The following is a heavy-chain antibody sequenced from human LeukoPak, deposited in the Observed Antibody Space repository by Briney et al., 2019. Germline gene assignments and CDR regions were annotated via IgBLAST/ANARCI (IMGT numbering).Heavy chain of an antibody. CDR2: VNPNAGST. J-gene: IGHJ4*02. CDR3: ARAYYYDSSGYYPGGDY. Sequence: GASVKVSCKASGYTFSNYFMYWVRQAPGQGLEWMGIVNPNAGSTSYAQKFQGRVTMTRDTSTSTVYMELNRLRSEDTAVYYCARAYYYDSSGYYPGGDYWGQGTLVTVSS. D-gene: IGHD3-22*01. CDR1: GYTFSNYF. V-gene: IGHV1-46*01.